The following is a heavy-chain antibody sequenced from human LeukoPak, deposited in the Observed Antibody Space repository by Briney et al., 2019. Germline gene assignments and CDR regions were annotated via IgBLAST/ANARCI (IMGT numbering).Heavy chain of an antibody. D-gene: IGHD3-22*01. CDR3: VRDRNGYYSFDY. V-gene: IGHV3-11*01. J-gene: IGHJ4*02. CDR1: RFAFSDYY. CDR2: ISSRGDTI. Sequence: GGSLRLSCAASRFAFSDYYMSWIRQAPGKGLEWVSYISSRGDTIYYADSVRGRFTISRDNAERSLYLQMNGLRAEDTAVYYCVRDRNGYYSFDYWGQGTLVTVSS.